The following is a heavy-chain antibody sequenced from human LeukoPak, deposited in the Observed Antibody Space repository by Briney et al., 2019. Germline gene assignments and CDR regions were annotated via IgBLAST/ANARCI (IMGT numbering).Heavy chain of an antibody. D-gene: IGHD6-19*01. CDR1: GYTFTSYY. CDR3: ARVRFSSGWYIAFDM. V-gene: IGHV1-46*01. CDR2: INPSGGST. J-gene: IGHJ3*02. Sequence: ASVKVSCKASGYTFTSYYVHWVRQAPGQGLEWMGIINPSGGSTTYAQKFQGRGTMTRDTSPSTVYMELSSLRSEDTAVYYCARVRFSSGWYIAFDMWGQGTMVTVSS.